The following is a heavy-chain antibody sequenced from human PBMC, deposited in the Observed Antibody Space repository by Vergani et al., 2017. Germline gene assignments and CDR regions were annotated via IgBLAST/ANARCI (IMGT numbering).Heavy chain of an antibody. Sequence: QVQLVESGGGLVKPGGSLRLSCAASGFTFSDYYMSWIRQAPGKGLEWVSYISSSSSTIYYADSVKGRFTISRDNAKNSLYLQMNSLRAEDTAVYYCARGEPLLWFGELLPPYYYGMDVWGQGTTVTVSS. V-gene: IGHV3-11*04. CDR1: GFTFSDYY. CDR3: ARGEPLLWFGELLPPYYYGMDV. CDR2: ISSSSSTI. J-gene: IGHJ6*02. D-gene: IGHD3-10*01.